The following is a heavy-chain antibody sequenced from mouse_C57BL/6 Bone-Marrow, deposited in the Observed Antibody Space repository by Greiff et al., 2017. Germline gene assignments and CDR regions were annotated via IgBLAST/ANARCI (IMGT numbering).Heavy chain of an antibody. CDR2: IYPGGGYT. D-gene: IGHD2-3*01. J-gene: IGHJ4*01. V-gene: IGHV1-63*01. Sequence: VQLQQSGAELVRPGTSVKMSCKASGYTFTNYWIGWAKQRPGHGLEWIGDIYPGGGYTNYNEKFKGKATLTADKSSSTAYMQFSSRTSEESAIYYGARWVYDYDAMDYGGQGTSVTVSA. CDR3: ARWVYDYDAMDY. CDR1: GYTFTNYW.